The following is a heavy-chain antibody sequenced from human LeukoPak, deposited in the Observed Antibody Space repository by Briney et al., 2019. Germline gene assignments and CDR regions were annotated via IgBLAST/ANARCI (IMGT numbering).Heavy chain of an antibody. CDR1: GFTFSSYS. CDR3: ASNGYSSGWYYR. D-gene: IGHD6-19*01. Sequence: GGSPRLSCAASGFTFSSYSMNWVRQAPGKGLEWVSSISSSSYIYYADSVKGRFTISRDNAKNSLYLQMNSLRAEDTAVYYCASNGYSSGWYYRWGQGTLVTVSS. CDR2: ISSSSYI. V-gene: IGHV3-21*01. J-gene: IGHJ4*02.